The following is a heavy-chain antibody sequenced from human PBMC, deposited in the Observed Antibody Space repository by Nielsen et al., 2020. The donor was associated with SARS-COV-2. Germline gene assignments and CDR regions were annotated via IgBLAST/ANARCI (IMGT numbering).Heavy chain of an antibody. J-gene: IGHJ6*02. CDR3: ARGRIEYYYYGMDV. Sequence: GGSLRLSCAASGFTFSSYAMHWVRQAPGKGLEWVAVISYDGSNKYYADSVKGRFTISRDNSKNTLYLQMNSLRAEDTAVYYCARGRIEYYYYGMDVWGQGTTVTVSS. CDR2: ISYDGSNK. CDR1: GFTFSSYA. V-gene: IGHV3-30-3*01.